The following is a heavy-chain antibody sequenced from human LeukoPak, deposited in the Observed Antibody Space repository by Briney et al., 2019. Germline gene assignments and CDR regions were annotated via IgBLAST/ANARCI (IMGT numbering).Heavy chain of an antibody. CDR1: GYTFTSYY. V-gene: IGHV1-69*13. Sequence: SVKVSCKASGYTFTSYYMHWVRQAPGQGLEWMGGIIPIFGTANYAQKFQGRVTITADESTSTAYMELSSLRSEDTAVYYCARDRDTAMVTYDAFDIWGQGTMVTVSS. D-gene: IGHD5-18*01. CDR2: IIPIFGTA. J-gene: IGHJ3*02. CDR3: ARDRDTAMVTYDAFDI.